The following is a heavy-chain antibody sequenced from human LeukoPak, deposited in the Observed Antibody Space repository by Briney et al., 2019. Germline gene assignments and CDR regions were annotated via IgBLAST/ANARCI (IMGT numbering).Heavy chain of an antibody. CDR1: GYTFSSYW. D-gene: IGHD3-10*01. CDR2: IDTDGRTT. V-gene: IGHV3-74*01. CDR3: ARDVEGARSY. Sequence: GRSLRLSCAASGYTFSSYWMHWVRQAPGKGLVWVSRIDTDGRTTNYADSVRGRFTIYRDNVQNTLYLQMNSLTAEDTAVYYCARDVEGARSYWGQGALVSVSS. J-gene: IGHJ4*02.